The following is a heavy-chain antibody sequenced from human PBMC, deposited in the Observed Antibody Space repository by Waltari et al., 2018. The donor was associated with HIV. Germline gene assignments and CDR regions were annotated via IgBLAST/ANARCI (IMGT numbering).Heavy chain of an antibody. V-gene: IGHV4-59*01. CDR3: ARGLFGVGSNWFDP. CDR2: IYYTGRT. CDR1: GGSFISYH. Sequence: QVQLQESGPGLVKPSETLSLTCSVSGGSFISYHWTWIRQPPGKGLEWIGYIYYTGRTNCNPSLKSRVTISVDTSKNQFSLRLRSVTAADTAVYYCARGLFGVGSNWFDPWGQ. D-gene: IGHD3-3*01. J-gene: IGHJ5*02.